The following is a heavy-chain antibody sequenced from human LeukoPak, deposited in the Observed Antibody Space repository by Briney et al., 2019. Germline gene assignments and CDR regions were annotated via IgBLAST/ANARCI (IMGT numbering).Heavy chain of an antibody. CDR3: VRDMGGY. V-gene: IGHV3-74*01. CDR1: GFTFRSYW. CDR2: IDSDGSTT. D-gene: IGHD1-26*01. Sequence: PGGSLRLSCTASGFTFRSYWMHWVRQAPGKGLVWVSRIDSDGSTTNYADSVKGRFTIYRDNAKNTLYLQMNSLRAEDTAVYYCVRDMGGYWGQGTLVTVSS. J-gene: IGHJ4*02.